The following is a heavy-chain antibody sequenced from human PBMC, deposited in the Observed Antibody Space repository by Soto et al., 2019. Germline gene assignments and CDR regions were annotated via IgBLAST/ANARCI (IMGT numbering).Heavy chain of an antibody. D-gene: IGHD5-18*01. CDR3: ATSVNSAMAFDY. Sequence: QVQLVQSGAEVKKPGASVKVSCKASGYTFTHYYIHWVRQAPGQGLEWMGIINPNGGSTTYAQKFRAGFTRTRDTSTSTGYMELSSLRSEDSAVYYCATSVNSAMAFDYWGQGTLVTVSS. V-gene: IGHV1-46*01. J-gene: IGHJ4*02. CDR1: GYTFTHYY. CDR2: INPNGGST.